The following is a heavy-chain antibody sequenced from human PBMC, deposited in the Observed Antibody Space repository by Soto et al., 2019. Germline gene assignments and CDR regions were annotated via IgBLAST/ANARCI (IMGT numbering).Heavy chain of an antibody. Sequence: EVQLVESGGGLVQPGGSLRLSCAASGFTFSSYWMHWVRQAPGRGLVWVSRINSDGSSTSYADSVKGRFTISRDNAKNTLYLQMNSLRAEDTAVYYCARIAGKWLRAFDIWGQGTMVTVSS. CDR3: ARIAGKWLRAFDI. J-gene: IGHJ3*02. D-gene: IGHD5-12*01. CDR2: INSDGSST. CDR1: GFTFSSYW. V-gene: IGHV3-74*01.